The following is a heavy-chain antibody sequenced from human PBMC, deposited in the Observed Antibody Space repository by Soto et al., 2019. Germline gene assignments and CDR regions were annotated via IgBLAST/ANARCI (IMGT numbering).Heavy chain of an antibody. CDR3: ARGRYGDY. CDR1: GYAFTTYG. J-gene: IGHJ4*02. CDR2: ISAHNGNT. D-gene: IGHD1-1*01. V-gene: IGHV1-18*01. Sequence: QVHLVQSGAEVKKPGASVKVSCQASGYAFTTYGITWVRQAPGQGLEWMGWISAHNGNTNYAQKLEGRVTVTRDTSPSTAYMELRRLRSDYTAVYYWARGRYGDYWGQGALVTVSS.